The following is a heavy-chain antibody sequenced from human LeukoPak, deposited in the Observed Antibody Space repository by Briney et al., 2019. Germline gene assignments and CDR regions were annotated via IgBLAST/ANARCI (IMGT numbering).Heavy chain of an antibody. CDR3: AKAGVRYFDSSGLYAFDF. J-gene: IGHJ3*01. CDR1: GGSISSTSYY. Sequence: SETLSLTCAVSGGSISSTSYYWAWIREPPGKGLEWIGTIYYSGSTYHNPSLKSRVTMSVDTSRNQFSLKLSSVDAADTAVYYCAKAGVRYFDSSGLYAFDFWGQGTTVTVSS. V-gene: IGHV4-39*01. D-gene: IGHD3-22*01. CDR2: IYYSGST.